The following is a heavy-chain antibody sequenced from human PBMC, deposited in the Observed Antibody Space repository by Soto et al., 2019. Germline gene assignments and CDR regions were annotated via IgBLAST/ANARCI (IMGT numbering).Heavy chain of an antibody. CDR1: GYLFTAYS. D-gene: IGHD2-15*01. J-gene: IGHJ1*01. CDR2: VNPSGGST. CDR3: AREENCSGGTCYSEYFHR. Sequence: GASVKVSCKASGYLFTAYSMRWVRLAPGQGLEWMGVVNPSGGSTKYAQNFQGRVTMTRDTSTTTIYMELSSLRSDDTAIYYCAREENCSGGTCYSEYFHRWGQGTLVTVS. V-gene: IGHV1-46*01.